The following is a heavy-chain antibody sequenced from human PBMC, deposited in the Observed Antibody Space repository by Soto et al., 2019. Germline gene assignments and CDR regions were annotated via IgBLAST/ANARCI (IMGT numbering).Heavy chain of an antibody. V-gene: IGHV1-2*04. D-gene: IGHD5-12*01. J-gene: IGHJ4*02. CDR2: INPNSGGT. CDR1: GYTFTGYY. CDR3: ARGGDGYNFYVLLLY. Sequence: ASVKVSCKASGYTFTGYYMHWVRQAPGQGLEWMGWINPNSGGTNYAQKFQGWVTMTRDTSTSTVYMELSSLRSEDTAVYYCARGGDGYNFYVLLLYWGQGTLVTVSS.